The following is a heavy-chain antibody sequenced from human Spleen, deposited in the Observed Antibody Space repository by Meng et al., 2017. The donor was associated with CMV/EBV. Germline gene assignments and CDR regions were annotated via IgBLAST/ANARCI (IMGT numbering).Heavy chain of an antibody. J-gene: IGHJ6*02. Sequence: GESLKISCAASGFTFSSYAMHWVRQAPGKGLERVAVISYDGRTKYYADSVKGRFTISRDSSKNTLYMQMNSLRAEDTAVYYCAKDKANYYYYYGMDVWGQGTTVTVSS. CDR3: AKDKANYYYYYGMDV. CDR2: ISYDGRTK. CDR1: GFTFSSYA. V-gene: IGHV3-30*04.